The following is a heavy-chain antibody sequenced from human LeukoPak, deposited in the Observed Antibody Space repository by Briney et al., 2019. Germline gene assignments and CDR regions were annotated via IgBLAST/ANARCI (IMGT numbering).Heavy chain of an antibody. CDR3: ARDRVGSWYPRYFDC. V-gene: IGHV4-34*01. J-gene: IGHJ4*02. CDR2: INHSGST. CDR1: GGSFSGYY. D-gene: IGHD6-13*01. Sequence: SETLSLTCAVYGGSFSGYYWSWIRQPPGKGLEWIGEINHSGSTNYNPSLKSRVTISVDTSKNQFSLKLSSVTAADTAVYYCARDRVGSWYPRYFDCWGQGTLVTVSS.